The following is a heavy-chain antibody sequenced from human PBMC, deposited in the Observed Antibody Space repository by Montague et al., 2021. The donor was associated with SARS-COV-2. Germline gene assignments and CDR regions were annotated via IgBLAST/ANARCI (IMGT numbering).Heavy chain of an antibody. V-gene: IGHV3-48*03. CDR2: ISSSGSTK. D-gene: IGHD3-10*01. Sequence: SLRLSCAASGFTFSSYEMNWVRQAPGKGLEWLSYISSSGSTKYYADSVKGRFTFSRDNAKNSLYLQLNSLRAEDTAVYHCARVDRTSGGYQIDYWGQGTLVTVSS. CDR1: GFTFSSYE. CDR3: ARVDRTSGGYQIDY. J-gene: IGHJ4*02.